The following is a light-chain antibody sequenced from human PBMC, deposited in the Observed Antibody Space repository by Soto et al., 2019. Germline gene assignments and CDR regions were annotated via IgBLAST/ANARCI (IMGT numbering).Light chain of an antibody. CDR3: QQYDTSSIT. CDR2: GTS. J-gene: IGKJ5*01. V-gene: IGKV3-20*01. Sequence: EIVLTRSPVGLSLSPCDGAPLGWSASQCVRSTYPLWYQQTAGQSPRLLIYGTSHRATGVPDRFSGSGSGTEFTLTISRLEAEDFPVYYCQQYDTSSITFGQASRPDNK. CDR1: QCVRSTY.